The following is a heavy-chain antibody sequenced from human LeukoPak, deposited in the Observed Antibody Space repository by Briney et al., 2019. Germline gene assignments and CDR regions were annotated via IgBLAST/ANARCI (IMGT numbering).Heavy chain of an antibody. CDR1: GYTFTSYD. CDR3: ARLVTMVRGVITYYYHMDV. Sequence: ASVKVSCKASGYTFTSYDINWVRQATGQGLEWMGWMNPNSGNTGYAQKFQGRVTMTRNTSISTAYMELSSLRSEDTAVYYCARLVTMVRGVITYYYHMDVWGKGTTVTVSS. V-gene: IGHV1-8*01. D-gene: IGHD3-10*01. CDR2: MNPNSGNT. J-gene: IGHJ6*03.